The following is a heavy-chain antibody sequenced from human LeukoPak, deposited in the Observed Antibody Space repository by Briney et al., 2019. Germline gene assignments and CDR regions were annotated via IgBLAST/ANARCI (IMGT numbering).Heavy chain of an antibody. J-gene: IGHJ4*02. CDR2: IIPILGIA. V-gene: IGHV1-69*02. CDR3: ASPDYYDSSGYFVY. CDR1: GYTFTTYY. Sequence: SVKVSCKASGYTFTTYYMHWVRQAPGQGLEWMGRIIPILGIANYAQKFQGRVTITADKSTSTAYMELSSLRSEDTAVYYCASPDYYDSSGYFVYWGQGTLVTVSS. D-gene: IGHD3-22*01.